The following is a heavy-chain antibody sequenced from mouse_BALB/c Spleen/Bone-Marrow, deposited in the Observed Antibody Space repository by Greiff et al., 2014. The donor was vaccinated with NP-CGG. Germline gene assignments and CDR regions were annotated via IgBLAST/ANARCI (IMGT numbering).Heavy chain of an antibody. V-gene: IGHV2-9*02. D-gene: IGHD4-1*01. CDR2: IWAGGST. Sequence: QVHVKQSGPGLVAPSQTLSITCTVSGFSLTSYGVHWVRQPPGKGLEWLGVIWAGGSTNYNSALMSRLSISKDNSKSQVFLKMNSLQTDDTAMYYCARDWDWYFDVWGAGTTVTVSS. CDR1: GFSLTSYG. J-gene: IGHJ1*01. CDR3: ARDWDWYFDV.